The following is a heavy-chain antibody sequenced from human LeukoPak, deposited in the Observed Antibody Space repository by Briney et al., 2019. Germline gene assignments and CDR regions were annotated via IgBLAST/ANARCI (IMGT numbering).Heavy chain of an antibody. J-gene: IGHJ5*02. CDR1: GFTFSSYW. D-gene: IGHD3-22*01. CDR2: IKQDGSEK. V-gene: IGHV3-7*01. CDR3: ARAHITYDSSGYYYVDWFDP. Sequence: GGSLRLSCAASGFTFSSYWMSWVRQAPGKGLELVANIKQDGSEKYYVDSVKGRFTISRDNAKNSLYLQMNSLRAEDTAVYCCARAHITYDSSGYYYVDWFDPWGQGTLVTVSS.